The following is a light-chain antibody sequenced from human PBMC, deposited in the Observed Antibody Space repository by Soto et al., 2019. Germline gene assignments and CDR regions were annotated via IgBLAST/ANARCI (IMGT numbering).Light chain of an antibody. V-gene: IGLV1-40*01. CDR2: GNN. CDR1: SSNIGAGYD. CDR3: QSHDNSLSDTYV. J-gene: IGLJ1*01. Sequence: QSVLTQPPSMSGAPGQRVTISCTGSSSNIGAGYDVHWYQQLPGKAPRLLIFGNNNRPSRVPDRLSGSKSGTSASLAITGLQAEDEADYYCQSHDNSLSDTYVFGTGTKLTVL.